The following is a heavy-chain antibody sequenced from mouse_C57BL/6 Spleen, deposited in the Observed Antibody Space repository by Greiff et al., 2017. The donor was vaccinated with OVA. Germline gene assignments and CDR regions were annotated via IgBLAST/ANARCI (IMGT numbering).Heavy chain of an antibody. Sequence: EVKLQESGPGLVKPSQSLSLTCSVTGYSITSGYYWNWIRQFPGNKLEWMGYISYDGSNNYNPSLKNRISITRDTSKNQVFLKLNSVTTEDTATDYCARDRIRSNWYFDVWGTGTTVTVSS. CDR3: ARDRIRSNWYFDV. CDR2: ISYDGSN. CDR1: GYSITSGYY. J-gene: IGHJ1*03. V-gene: IGHV3-6*01.